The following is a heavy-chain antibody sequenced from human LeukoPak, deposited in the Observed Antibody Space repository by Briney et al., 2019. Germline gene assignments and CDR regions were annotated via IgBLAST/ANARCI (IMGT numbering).Heavy chain of an antibody. CDR3: ARGPGSGSYYKVGFDY. CDR1: GGSISSGDYY. V-gene: IGHV4-30-4*08. J-gene: IGHJ4*02. Sequence: PSETLSPTCTVSGGSISSGDYYWSWIRQPPGKGLEWIGYIYYSGSTYYNPSLKSRVTISVDTSKNQFSLKLSSVTAGDTAVYYCARGPGSGSYYKVGFDYWGQGTLVTVSS. CDR2: IYYSGST. D-gene: IGHD3-10*01.